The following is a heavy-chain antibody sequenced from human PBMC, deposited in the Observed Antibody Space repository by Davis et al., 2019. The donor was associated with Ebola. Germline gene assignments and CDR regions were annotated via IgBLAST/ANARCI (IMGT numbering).Heavy chain of an antibody. CDR1: GYTFTNYA. CDR2: INAGNGST. Sequence: AASVKVSCKASGYTFTNYAIHWVRQAPGQRLEWMGWINAGNGSTKCSQKFQGRVTITRDTSASTAYMELSSLRSEDTAVYYCARLYSSPGYYGMDVWGQGTTVTVSS. CDR3: ARLYSSPGYYGMDV. D-gene: IGHD6-13*01. V-gene: IGHV1-3*01. J-gene: IGHJ6*02.